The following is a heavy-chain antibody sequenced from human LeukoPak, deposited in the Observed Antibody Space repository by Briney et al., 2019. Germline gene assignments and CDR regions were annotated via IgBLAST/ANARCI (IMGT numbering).Heavy chain of an antibody. CDR1: GLTFSSYN. Sequence: GGSLRLSCVASGLTFSSYNMNWVRQAPGKGLEWVSFISSSSNYIYYADSVNGRFTISRDNAKNSLLLQMNSLRAVDTAVYYCARGTPTTRDFDYWGQGTLVTVSS. V-gene: IGHV3-21*01. D-gene: IGHD4-11*01. J-gene: IGHJ4*02. CDR3: ARGTPTTRDFDY. CDR2: ISSSSNYI.